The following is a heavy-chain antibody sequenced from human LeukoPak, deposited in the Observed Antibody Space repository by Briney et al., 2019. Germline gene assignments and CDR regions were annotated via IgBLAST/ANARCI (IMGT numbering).Heavy chain of an antibody. Sequence: GGSLRLSCAASGFTFSIHGMNWVRQAPGKGLEWVSYIINSGGTVYYTASVQGRFTISRDNARNSLFLQMNSLRDEDTAVYYCARVGRGVFGMDVWGQGTTVTVSS. D-gene: IGHD3-10*01. J-gene: IGHJ6*02. V-gene: IGHV3-48*02. CDR1: GFTFSIHG. CDR3: ARVGRGVFGMDV. CDR2: IINSGGTV.